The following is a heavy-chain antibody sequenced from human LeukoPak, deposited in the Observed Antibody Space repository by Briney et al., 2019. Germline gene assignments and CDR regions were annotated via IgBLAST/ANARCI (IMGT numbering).Heavy chain of an antibody. CDR3: SRSIFGVVIDY. CDR2: IRSKVYGETI. J-gene: IGHJ4*02. CDR1: GFTFSNAW. Sequence: PGGSLTLSCAASGFTFSNAWVRWVRQAPGKGREWVGFIRSKVYGETIDYDASVKGRFTISRDDSKSIAYLQMNSLKTEDTAVYYCSRSIFGVVIDYWGQGTLVTVSS. V-gene: IGHV3-49*04. D-gene: IGHD3-3*01.